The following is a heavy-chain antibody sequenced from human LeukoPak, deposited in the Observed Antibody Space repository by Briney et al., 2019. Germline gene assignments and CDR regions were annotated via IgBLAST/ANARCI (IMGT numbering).Heavy chain of an antibody. D-gene: IGHD3-16*01. CDR1: GGSISSYY. J-gene: IGHJ4*02. CDR2: IYYNGST. CDR3: ARQRGDFDT. Sequence: SETLSLTCTVSGGSISSYYWSWIRQPPGKGLEWIGYIYYNGSTNYNPSLKSRVTISVDTSKNQFSLKLSSVTAADTAVYYCARQRGDFDTWGQGTLVTVSS. V-gene: IGHV4-59*08.